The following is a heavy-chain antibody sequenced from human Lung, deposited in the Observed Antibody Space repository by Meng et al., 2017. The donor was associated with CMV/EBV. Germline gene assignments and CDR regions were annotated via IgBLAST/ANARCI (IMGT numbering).Heavy chain of an antibody. V-gene: IGHV1-18*01. D-gene: IGHD4-17*01. J-gene: IGHJ4*02. CDR1: GYTFGIFG. CDR3: ARAGAAVTTHFDF. Sequence: QVQLVQSGAELQKPGASMKVSCKASGYTFGIFGITWVRQAPGQGLEWVGWISAENGNTNYAQKFQGRVTLTTDTSTKTAYMDLRGLRSDDSAVYYCARAGAAVTTHFDFWGRGTLVTVSS. CDR2: ISAENGNT.